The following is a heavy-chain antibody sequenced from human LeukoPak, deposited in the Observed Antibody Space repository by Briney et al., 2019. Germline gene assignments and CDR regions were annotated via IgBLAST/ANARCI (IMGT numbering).Heavy chain of an antibody. CDR1: GYTFTTNN. D-gene: IGHD6-6*01. CDR3: ARTAARRFDY. V-gene: IGHV1-46*01. J-gene: IGHJ4*02. CDR2: INPTSGST. Sequence: ASVKVSCKASGYTFTTNNMHWVRQAPGQGLEWMGIINPTSGSTSYAQNFQGRVTMTRDTSTSTVHMELSSLRSEDTAVYYCARTAARRFDYWGQGTLVTVSS.